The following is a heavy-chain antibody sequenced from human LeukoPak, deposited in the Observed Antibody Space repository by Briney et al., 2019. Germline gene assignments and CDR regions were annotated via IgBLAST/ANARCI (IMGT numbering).Heavy chain of an antibody. CDR3: AKGHSSWNDY. CDR1: GFTFDNYA. CDR2: ISGDGGST. D-gene: IGHD6-13*01. J-gene: IGHJ4*02. V-gene: IGHV3-43*02. Sequence: GGSLRLSCAASGFTFDNYAIHWVRQTPGKGLEWVSVISGDGGSTYYADSVKGRFTISRDNSKYSLYLQMNNLRTEDTAFYYCAKGHSSWNDYWGQGTLVTVSS.